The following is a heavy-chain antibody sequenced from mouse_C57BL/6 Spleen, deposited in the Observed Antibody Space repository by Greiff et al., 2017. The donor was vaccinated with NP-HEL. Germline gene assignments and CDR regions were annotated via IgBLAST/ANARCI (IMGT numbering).Heavy chain of an antibody. CDR2: ISSGSSTI. CDR1: GFTFSDYG. J-gene: IGHJ3*01. D-gene: IGHD2-3*01. Sequence: EVKLVESGGGLVKPGGSLKLSCAASGFTFSDYGMHWVRQAPEKGLEWVAYISSGSSTIYYAATVKGRFTISRDTAKNTLFLQMTSLRSEDTAMYYCARPYDGYYGGFAYWGQGTLVTVSA. CDR3: ARPYDGYYGGFAY. V-gene: IGHV5-17*01.